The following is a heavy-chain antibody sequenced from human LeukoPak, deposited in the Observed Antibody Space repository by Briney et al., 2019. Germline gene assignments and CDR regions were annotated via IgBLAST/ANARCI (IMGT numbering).Heavy chain of an antibody. J-gene: IGHJ4*02. CDR2: INPDGSGK. D-gene: IGHD3-16*01. CDR3: ASWGAGGNS. Sequence: GGSLRLSCEASGFTLSTYWMNWVRQVPGKGLDWVANINPDGSGKRYVDSVKGRFTIARDKADNSLSLQMNSLRAEDTAVYYCASWGAGGNSWGQGTLVTVSS. CDR1: GFTLSTYW. V-gene: IGHV3-7*01.